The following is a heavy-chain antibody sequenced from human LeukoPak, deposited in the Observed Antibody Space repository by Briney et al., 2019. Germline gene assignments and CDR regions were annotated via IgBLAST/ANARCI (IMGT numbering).Heavy chain of an antibody. Sequence: GGSLRLSCAASGFTVSSNYMSWVRQAPGKGLEWVSVIYSAGSTYYADSVKGRFTISRDNSKNTLFLQMNSLRAEDTAVYYCARGGRSDIGPYFDYWGQGTLVTVSS. CDR3: ARGGRSDIGPYFDY. CDR1: GFTVSSNY. D-gene: IGHD2-15*01. CDR2: IYSAGST. V-gene: IGHV3-53*01. J-gene: IGHJ4*02.